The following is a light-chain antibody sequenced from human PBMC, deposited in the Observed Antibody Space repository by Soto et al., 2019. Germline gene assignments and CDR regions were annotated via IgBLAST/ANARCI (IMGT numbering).Light chain of an antibody. J-gene: IGLJ2*01. CDR3: SSYAGSNNLV. CDR2: EVS. CDR1: SSDVGGYNY. Sequence: QSVLTQSPSASGSPGQSVTITCTGTSSDVGGYNYVSWYQQHPGKAPKLTIYEVSKRPSGVPDRFSGSKSGNTASLTVSGLQVEDEADYYCSSYAGSNNLVFGGGTKVTVL. V-gene: IGLV2-8*01.